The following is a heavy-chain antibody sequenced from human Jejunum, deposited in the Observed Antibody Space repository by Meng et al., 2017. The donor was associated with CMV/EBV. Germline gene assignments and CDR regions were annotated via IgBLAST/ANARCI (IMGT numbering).Heavy chain of an antibody. CDR3: AKDRGGSDDAYDV. J-gene: IGHJ3*01. CDR2: FYISGRST. CDR1: GFTFSRYA. Sequence: SGFTFSRYAMNWVRQAPGKGLEWISVFYISGRSTYYADSVKGRFTISRDNSKNMVYLQMNSLRVEDTAVYYCAKDRGGSDDAYDVWGQGATVTVSS. D-gene: IGHD3-16*01. V-gene: IGHV3-23*03.